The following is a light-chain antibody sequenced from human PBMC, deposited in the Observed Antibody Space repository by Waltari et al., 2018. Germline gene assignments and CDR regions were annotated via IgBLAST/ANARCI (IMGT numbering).Light chain of an antibody. Sequence: QSVLTQPPSVSGAPGPRVTIPCTGSGSNIGAGYEGHWYHQLPRAAPKLHIYGSTSRPLGFPARCFGSTSGASASLAIIGLQAEDEAEYYCQSYDTSLSVVFGGGTKLTVL. CDR2: GST. J-gene: IGLJ3*02. CDR3: QSYDTSLSVV. CDR1: GSNIGAGYE. V-gene: IGLV1-40*01.